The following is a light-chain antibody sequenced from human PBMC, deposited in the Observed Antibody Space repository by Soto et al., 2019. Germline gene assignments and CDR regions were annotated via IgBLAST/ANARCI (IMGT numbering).Light chain of an antibody. CDR3: QQRSNWEFT. CDR1: QSVSSS. Sequence: EIVLTQSPATLSLSPEERATLSCRASQSVSSSLAWYQQKPGQAPRLLIYDASNRATGIPARFSGSGSGTDFTLTISSLEPEDFAVYYCQQRSNWEFTFGPGTKVDIK. CDR2: DAS. V-gene: IGKV3-11*01. J-gene: IGKJ3*01.